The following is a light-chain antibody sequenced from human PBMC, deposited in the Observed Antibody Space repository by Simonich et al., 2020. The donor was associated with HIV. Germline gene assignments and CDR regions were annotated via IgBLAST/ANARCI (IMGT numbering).Light chain of an antibody. CDR2: DVS. Sequence: QSALTQPASVSGSPGQSITISSIGTSSDVGGYNYVSWYQQHPGKAPKLMIYDVSKRPSGVSNRFSGSKSGNTASLTISRLRAEDEADYYCSSYTGSNTVIFGGGTKLTVL. CDR1: SSDVGGYNY. CDR3: SSYTGSNTVI. V-gene: IGLV2-14*03. J-gene: IGLJ2*01.